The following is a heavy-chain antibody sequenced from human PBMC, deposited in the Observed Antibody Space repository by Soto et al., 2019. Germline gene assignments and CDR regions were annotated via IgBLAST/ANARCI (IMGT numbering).Heavy chain of an antibody. CDR3: ATDSSGYYAFAY. V-gene: IGHV4-31*03. CDR2: IYYSGST. J-gene: IGHJ4*02. D-gene: IGHD3-22*01. Sequence: QVQLQESGPGLVKPSQTLSLTCTVSGGSISSGGYYWSWIRQHPGKGLEWIGYIYYSGSTYYNPSLKSRVTISVDTSKNQFSPKLSSVTAAATAVYYCATDSSGYYAFAYWGQGTLVTVSS. CDR1: GGSISSGGYY.